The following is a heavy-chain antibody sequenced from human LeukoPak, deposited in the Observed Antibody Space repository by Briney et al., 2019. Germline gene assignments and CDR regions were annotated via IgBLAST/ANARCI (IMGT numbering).Heavy chain of an antibody. Sequence: PSETLSLTCTVSGYSINSGYYWGWIRQPPGKGLEWIGYIYYSGSSGSTNYNPSLKSRVTISVDTSKNQFSLKLSSVTAADTAVYYCARGGTMSTVPLWGQGTLVTVSS. D-gene: IGHD4-17*01. J-gene: IGHJ4*02. CDR1: GYSINSGYY. CDR3: ARGGTMSTVPL. CDR2: IYYSGSSGST. V-gene: IGHV4-38-2*02.